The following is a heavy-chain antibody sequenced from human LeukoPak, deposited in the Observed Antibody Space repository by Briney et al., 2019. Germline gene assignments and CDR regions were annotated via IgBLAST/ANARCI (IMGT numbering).Heavy chain of an antibody. CDR3: AKGGGDCSGGSCYYFDY. D-gene: IGHD2-15*01. J-gene: IGHJ4*02. CDR2: ISGSGGST. V-gene: IGHV3-23*01. CDR1: GFTFSSSA. Sequence: GGSLRLSCAASGFTFSSSAMSWVRQAPGKGLEWVSAISGSGGSTYYADSVKGRFTISRDNSKNTLYLQMNSLRAEDTAVYYCAKGGGDCSGGSCYYFDYWGQGTLVTVSS.